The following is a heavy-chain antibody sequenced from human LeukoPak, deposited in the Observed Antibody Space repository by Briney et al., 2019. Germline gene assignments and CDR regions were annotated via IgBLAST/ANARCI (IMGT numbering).Heavy chain of an antibody. D-gene: IGHD3-22*01. CDR2: VYRSGDT. CDR1: GGSINNNKW. CDR3: ARDGRYYYDSSAYYGIDAFDI. Sequence: SETLSLTCAVSGGSINNNKWWSWVRQPPGKGLEWIGEVYRSGDTNYNPSLESRVTITVDKSKDHVSLRLNSVTAADTAVYYCARDGRYYYDSSAYYGIDAFDIWGQGTMVTVSS. V-gene: IGHV4-4*02. J-gene: IGHJ3*02.